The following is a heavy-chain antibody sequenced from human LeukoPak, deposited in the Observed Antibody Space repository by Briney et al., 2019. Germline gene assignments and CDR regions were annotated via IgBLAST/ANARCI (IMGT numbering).Heavy chain of an antibody. V-gene: IGHV3-23*01. Sequence: PGGSLRLSCAASGFTFSNYGMHWVRQAPGKGLEWVSAISGSGGSTYYADSVKGRFTISRDNSKNTLYLQMNSLRAEDTAVYYCAKYGPISARIRVIVVSPPLDYWGQGTLVTVSS. D-gene: IGHD3-22*01. J-gene: IGHJ4*02. CDR1: GFTFSNYG. CDR2: ISGSGGST. CDR3: AKYGPISARIRVIVVSPPLDY.